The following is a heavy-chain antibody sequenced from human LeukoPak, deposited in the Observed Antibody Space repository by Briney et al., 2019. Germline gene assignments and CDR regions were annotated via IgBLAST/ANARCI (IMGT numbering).Heavy chain of an antibody. J-gene: IGHJ4*02. D-gene: IGHD4-17*01. Sequence: GGSLRLSCAASGFTFSAYAMSWVRQAPGKELEWVSAISGSGGSTYYADSVKGRFSISRDNSKNTLYLQINTLRAEDTALYYCAKARGDYLRRSFDYWGQGALVTVSS. CDR1: GFTFSAYA. CDR3: AKARGDYLRRSFDY. V-gene: IGHV3-23*01. CDR2: ISGSGGST.